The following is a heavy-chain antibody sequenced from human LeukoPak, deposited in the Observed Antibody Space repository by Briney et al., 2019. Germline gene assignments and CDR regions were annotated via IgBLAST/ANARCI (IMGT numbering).Heavy chain of an antibody. CDR3: AKADSAHYYDSSGLDY. CDR2: ISWNSGSI. D-gene: IGHD3-22*01. CDR1: GFTFDDYA. V-gene: IGHV3-9*01. J-gene: IGHJ4*02. Sequence: GGSLRLSCAASGFTFDDYAMHWVRHAPGKGLEWVSGISWNSGSIGYADSVKGRFTISRDNAKNSLYLQMNSLRAEDTALYYCAKADSAHYYDSSGLDYWGQGTLVTVSS.